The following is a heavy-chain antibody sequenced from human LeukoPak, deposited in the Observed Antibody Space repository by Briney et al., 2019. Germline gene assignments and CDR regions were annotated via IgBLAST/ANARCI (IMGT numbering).Heavy chain of an antibody. CDR2: ITSGGSI. J-gene: IGHJ4*02. V-gene: IGHV3-21*01. D-gene: IGHD3-22*01. CDR3: ARDFEERGYYLADFDY. CDR1: GFTFSSYT. Sequence: GGSLRLSCAASGFTFSSYTMSWVRQAPGKGLEWVSSITSGGSIYYADSVKGRFTISRDNAKNSLYLQMSSLRADDTAVYYCARDFEERGYYLADFDYWGQGTMVTVSS.